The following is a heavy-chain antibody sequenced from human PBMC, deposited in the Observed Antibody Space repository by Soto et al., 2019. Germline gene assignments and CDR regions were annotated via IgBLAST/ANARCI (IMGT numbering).Heavy chain of an antibody. V-gene: IGHV1-46*01. Sequence: GASVKVSCKASGYTFTSYYMPWVRQAPGQGLEWMGIINPSGGSTSYAQKFQGRVTMTRDTSTSTVYMELSSLRSEDTAVYYCARVLGREWLLFADAFDIWGQGTMVTVSS. CDR3: ARVLGREWLLFADAFDI. CDR2: INPSGGST. J-gene: IGHJ3*02. D-gene: IGHD3-3*01. CDR1: GYTFTSYY.